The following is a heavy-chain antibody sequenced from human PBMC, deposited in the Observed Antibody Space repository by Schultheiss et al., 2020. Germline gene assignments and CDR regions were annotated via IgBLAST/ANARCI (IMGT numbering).Heavy chain of an antibody. J-gene: IGHJ4*02. V-gene: IGHV4-4*02. CDR3: ARLSGTYGRDCDY. CDR1: GGSISSSNW. Sequence: SETLSLTCTVSGGSISSSNWWSWVRQPPGKGLEWIGEINHSGSTNYNPSLKSRVTISVDTSKNQFSLKLSSVTAADTAVYYCARLSGTYGRDCDYWGQGTLVTVSS. D-gene: IGHD1-26*01. CDR2: INHSGST.